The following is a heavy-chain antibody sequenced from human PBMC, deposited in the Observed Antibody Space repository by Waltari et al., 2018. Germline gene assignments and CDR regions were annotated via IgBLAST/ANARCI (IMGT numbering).Heavy chain of an antibody. CDR1: GFTFSSYG. D-gene: IGHD6-13*01. CDR3: AKDSSWYYYNRREGYFDY. J-gene: IGHJ4*02. Sequence: QVQLVESGGGVVQPGGSLRLSCAASGFTFSSYGMHWVRQAPGKGLEWVAFIRYVGSNKYYADSVKGRFTISRDNSKNTLYLQMNSLRAEDTAVYYCAKDSSWYYYNRREGYFDYWGQGTLVTVSS. CDR2: IRYVGSNK. V-gene: IGHV3-30*02.